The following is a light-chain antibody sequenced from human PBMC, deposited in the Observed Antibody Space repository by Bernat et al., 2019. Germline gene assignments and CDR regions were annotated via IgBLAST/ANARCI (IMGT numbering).Light chain of an antibody. V-gene: IGLV2-14*01. CDR2: DVT. CDR3: CSYSSSSTPWV. CDR1: SSDVGSYNY. J-gene: IGLJ3*02. Sequence: QSALTQPASVSGSPGQSITISCTGTSSDVGSYNYVPWYQHHPGKAPKLMIYDVTTRPSGVSNRFSGSKSGNTASLTISGLQAEDEADYYCCSYSSSSTPWVFGGGTKLTVL.